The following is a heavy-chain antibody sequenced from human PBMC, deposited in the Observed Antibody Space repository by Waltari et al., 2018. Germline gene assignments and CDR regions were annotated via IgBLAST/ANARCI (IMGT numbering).Heavy chain of an antibody. V-gene: IGHV1-18*01. J-gene: IGHJ6*02. Sequence: QVQLVQSGAEVKKPGASVKVSCKASGYTFTSYGISWVRQAPGQGLEWMGWISAYTGNTNYAQKLQGRCTMTTDTSTSTAYMELRSLRSDDTAVYYCAGGMITFGGVIVYGMDVWGQGTTVTVSS. CDR3: AGGMITFGGVIVYGMDV. CDR2: ISAYTGNT. D-gene: IGHD3-16*02. CDR1: GYTFTSYG.